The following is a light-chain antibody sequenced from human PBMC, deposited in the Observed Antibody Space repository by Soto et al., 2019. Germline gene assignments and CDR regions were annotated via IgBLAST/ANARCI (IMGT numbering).Light chain of an antibody. Sequence: QSALTQPASVSGSPGQSITISCTGTSTDVGSYNLVSWYQQHPGKAPNLMIYDVNNRPSGVSNRFSGSKSGNTASLTISGLQAEDEADYYCCSYAGSSTLIFGGGTQLTVL. CDR1: STDVGSYNL. V-gene: IGLV2-23*02. CDR3: CSYAGSSTLI. J-gene: IGLJ2*01. CDR2: DVN.